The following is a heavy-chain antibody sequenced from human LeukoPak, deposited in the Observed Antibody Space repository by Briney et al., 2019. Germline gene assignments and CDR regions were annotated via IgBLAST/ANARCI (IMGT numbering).Heavy chain of an antibody. J-gene: IGHJ4*02. Sequence: ASVRVSCKASGYTFTTSYINWVRQAPGQGLEWMGWVSAYNGKTSYAQKFQGRVTMTTDSSTNTAYMDLTSLRSDDTAVYYCARGGTYYPCIDYWGQGTPDTVSS. D-gene: IGHD1-26*01. CDR1: GYTFTTSY. V-gene: IGHV1-18*01. CDR3: ARGGTYYPCIDY. CDR2: VSAYNGKT.